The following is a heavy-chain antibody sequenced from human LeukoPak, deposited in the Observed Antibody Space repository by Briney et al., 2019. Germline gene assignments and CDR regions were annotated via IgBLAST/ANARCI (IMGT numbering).Heavy chain of an antibody. J-gene: IGHJ4*02. CDR2: INPDSGGT. CDR3: AREGQYYDTSGFFDY. CDR1: GYTFTGYY. D-gene: IGHD3-22*01. V-gene: IGHV1-2*02. Sequence: ASVKVSCKASGYTFTGYYIHWVRRAPGQGLEWMGWINPDSGGTKYAQKFQGRVTMTRDTSISTAYMELSRLTSDDTAVYYCAREGQYYDTSGFFDYWGQGTLVTVSS.